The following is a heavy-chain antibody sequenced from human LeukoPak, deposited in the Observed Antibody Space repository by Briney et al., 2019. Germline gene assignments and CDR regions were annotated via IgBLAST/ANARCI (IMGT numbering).Heavy chain of an antibody. CDR1: GGSISSSSYY. CDR2: IYYSGST. Sequence: SETLSLTCTVSGGSISSSSYYWGWIRLPPGKGLEWIGSIYYSGSTYYNPSLKSRVTISVDTSKNQFSLKLSSVTAADTAVYYCARSTGLRFVDYWGQGTLVTVSS. CDR3: ARSTGLRFVDY. J-gene: IGHJ4*02. V-gene: IGHV4-39*07. D-gene: IGHD3-10*01.